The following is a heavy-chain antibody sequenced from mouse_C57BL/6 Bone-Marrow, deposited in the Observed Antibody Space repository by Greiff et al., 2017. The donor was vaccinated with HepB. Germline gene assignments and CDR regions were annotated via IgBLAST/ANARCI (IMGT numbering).Heavy chain of an antibody. D-gene: IGHD1-1*01. Sequence: EVQLRQSGPELVKPGASVKISCKASGYTFTDYYMNWVKQSHGKSLEWIGDINPNNGGTSYNQKFKGKATLTVDKSSSTAYMELRSLTSEDSAVYYCARPDYYGSSYWFAYWGQGTLVTVSA. CDR3: ARPDYYGSSYWFAY. J-gene: IGHJ3*01. CDR2: INPNNGGT. CDR1: GYTFTDYY. V-gene: IGHV1-26*01.